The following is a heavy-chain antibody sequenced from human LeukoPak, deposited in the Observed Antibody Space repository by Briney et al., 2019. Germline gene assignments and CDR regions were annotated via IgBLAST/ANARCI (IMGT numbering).Heavy chain of an antibody. V-gene: IGHV1-58*02. CDR2: IVVGSGNT. Sequence: ASVKVSCKASEFTFTDSLMQWVRQARGQRLERIGWIVVGSGNTNYAQKFQERVTITRDMSTSTAYMELSSLRSEDTAVYYCATGSGWYSPDYWGQGTLVTVSS. CDR1: EFTFTDSL. J-gene: IGHJ4*02. D-gene: IGHD6-19*01. CDR3: ATGSGWYSPDY.